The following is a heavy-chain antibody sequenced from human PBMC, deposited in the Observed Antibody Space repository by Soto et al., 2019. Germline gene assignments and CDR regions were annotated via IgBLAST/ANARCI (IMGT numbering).Heavy chain of an antibody. CDR2: INPSGGST. V-gene: IGHV1-46*03. CDR1: GYTFTNYY. Sequence: ASVKVSCKASGYTFTNYYMHWVRQAPGQGLEWMGVINPSGGSTTYAQNFQGRLTITRDTSTSTVYMELTSLRSEDTAVYYCARARSFDHWGQGTLVTVSS. J-gene: IGHJ4*02. CDR3: ARARSFDH.